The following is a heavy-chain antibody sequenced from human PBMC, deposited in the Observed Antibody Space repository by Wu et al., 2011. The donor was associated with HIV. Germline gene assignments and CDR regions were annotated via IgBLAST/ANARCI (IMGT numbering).Heavy chain of an antibody. J-gene: IGHJ6*02. Sequence: QVQLVQSGAEVKKPGSSVKVSCKASGGTFRYAINWVRQAPGQGLEWMGGIIPIFGTAKYAQKFQGRVTITADKSTSTAYMELSSLTSEDTAVYYCARDLGDYYDSSGYYYYYYGMDVWGQGTTVTVSS. CDR2: IIPIFGTA. D-gene: IGHD3-22*01. V-gene: IGHV1-69*06. CDR1: GGTFRYA. CDR3: ARDLGDYYDSSGYYYYYYGMDV.